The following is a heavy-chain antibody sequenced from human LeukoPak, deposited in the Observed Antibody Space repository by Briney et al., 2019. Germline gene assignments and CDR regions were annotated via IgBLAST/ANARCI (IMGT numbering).Heavy chain of an antibody. D-gene: IGHD2-8*01. CDR2: ISDGGRPL. J-gene: IGHJ4*02. Sequence: LSLTCTLSGGSVSSGDYYWSWIRQPPGKGLEWVSFISDGGRPLHYADSVKGRFTISRDNAKNSLYLQMNSLRDEDTAVYFCARRYCTPSSCYSDYWGQGALVTVSS. CDR3: ARRYCTPSSCYSDY. V-gene: IGHV3-11*01. CDR1: GGSVSSGDYY.